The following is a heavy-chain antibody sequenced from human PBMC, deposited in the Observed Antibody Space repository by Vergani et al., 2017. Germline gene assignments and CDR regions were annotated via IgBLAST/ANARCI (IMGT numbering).Heavy chain of an antibody. J-gene: IGHJ6*02. D-gene: IGHD3-10*01. V-gene: IGHV4-38-2*01. CDR1: ASSIMTNPY. CDR3: ARHRGSWGFFPSSYFYGMDV. CDR2: IHHSGDT. Sequence: QVQLQESGPGLVKPSETLTLTCDVSASSIMTNPYWGWFRQSPGKGLEWIGCIHHSGDTHYNSSLKSRVSISIVSSSKFSLSLTSVTAADTAIYYCARHRGSWGFFPSSYFYGMDVWGHGTTVTVSS.